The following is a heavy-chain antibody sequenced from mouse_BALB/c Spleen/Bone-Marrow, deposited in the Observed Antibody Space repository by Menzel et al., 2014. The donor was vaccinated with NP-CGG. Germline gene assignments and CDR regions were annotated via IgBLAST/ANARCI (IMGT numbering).Heavy chain of an antibody. CDR1: GFNIKDTY. J-gene: IGHJ2*01. CDR3: ATLTGTFDY. V-gene: IGHV14-3*02. D-gene: IGHD4-1*01. CDR2: IDPANDYT. Sequence: VQLQQSGAGLVRPGASVKLSCTASGFNIKDTYMHWVKQRPEQGLEWIGRIDPANDYTKYDPKFQGTATITADTSSNPAYLQLSSLTSEDTAVYYCATLTGTFDYWGQGTTLAVSS.